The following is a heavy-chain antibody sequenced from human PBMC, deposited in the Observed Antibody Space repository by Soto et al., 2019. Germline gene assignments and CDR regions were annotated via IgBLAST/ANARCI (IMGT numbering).Heavy chain of an antibody. CDR2: ISSSGSTI. CDR3: ARDIAYYYDSSGYYPNDAFDI. D-gene: IGHD3-22*01. V-gene: IGHV3-48*03. Sequence: PGGSLRLSCAASGFTFSSYEMNWVRQAAGKGLEWVAYISSSGSTIYYADSVKGLFTISRDNAKNSLYLQMNSLRAEDTAVYYCARDIAYYYDSSGYYPNDAFDIWRQGTMVPVSS. CDR1: GFTFSSYE. J-gene: IGHJ3*02.